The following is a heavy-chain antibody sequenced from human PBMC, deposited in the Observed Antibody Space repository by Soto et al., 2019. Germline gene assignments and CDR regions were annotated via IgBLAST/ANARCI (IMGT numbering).Heavy chain of an antibody. CDR3: ARDLVSSSSSNYYYYGMDV. CDR1: GGSISSYY. J-gene: IGHJ6*02. D-gene: IGHD6-6*01. V-gene: IGHV4-59*12. CDR2: IYYTGST. Sequence: SETLSLTCTVSGGSISSYYWSWIRQPPGKGLDWIGYIYYTGSTNYNPSLKSRVTISVDTSKSQFSLKLSSVTAADTAVYYCARDLVSSSSSNYYYYGMDVWGQGTTVTVSS.